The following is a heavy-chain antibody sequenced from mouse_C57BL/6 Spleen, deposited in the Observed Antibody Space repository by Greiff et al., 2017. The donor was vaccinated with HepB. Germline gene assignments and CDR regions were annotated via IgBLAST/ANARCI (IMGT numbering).Heavy chain of an antibody. CDR1: GYTFTSYG. D-gene: IGHD1-1*01. CDR2: IYPRSGNT. CDR3: ARWGDYYGSSYYFDY. V-gene: IGHV1-81*01. J-gene: IGHJ2*01. Sequence: VKVVESGAELARPGASVKLSCKASGYTFTSYGISWVKQRTGQGLEWIGEIYPRSGNTYYNEKFKGKATLTADKSSSTAYMELRSLTSEDSAVYFCARWGDYYGSSYYFDYWGQGTTLTVSS.